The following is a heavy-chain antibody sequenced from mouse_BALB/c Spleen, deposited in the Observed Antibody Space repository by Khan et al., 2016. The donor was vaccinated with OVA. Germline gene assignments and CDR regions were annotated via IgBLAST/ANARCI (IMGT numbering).Heavy chain of an antibody. CDR3: ERSNGNCWFAY. CDR1: GYTFTNYG. CDR2: INTYTGEP. D-gene: IGHD2-1*01. Sequence: QIQLVQSGPELKKPGETVKISCKASGYTFTNYGMNWVKQAPGKGLKWMGWINTYTGEPTYADDFKGRFASSLETSASPAYLQIHNLKDDDTATCYCERSNGNCWFAYWGPGTLVTVSA. J-gene: IGHJ3*01. V-gene: IGHV9-3-1*01.